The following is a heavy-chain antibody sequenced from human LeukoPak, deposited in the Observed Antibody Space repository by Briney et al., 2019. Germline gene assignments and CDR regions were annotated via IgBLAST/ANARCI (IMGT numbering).Heavy chain of an antibody. J-gene: IGHJ4*02. CDR1: GFTFSSYA. D-gene: IGHD2-2*01. Sequence: GGSLRLSCAASGFTFSSYAMSWVRQAPGKGLEWVSAISAIGGSTYYADSVKGRFTISRDNSKNTLYLQMNSLRAEDTAVYYCAKDRSYCSSTSCYRVFEYWGQGTLVTVSS. CDR2: ISAIGGST. V-gene: IGHV3-23*01. CDR3: AKDRSYCSSTSCYRVFEY.